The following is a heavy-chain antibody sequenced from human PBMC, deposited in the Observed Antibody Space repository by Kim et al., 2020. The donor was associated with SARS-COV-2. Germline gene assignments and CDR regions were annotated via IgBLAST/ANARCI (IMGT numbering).Heavy chain of an antibody. CDR2: IWYDGSNK. Sequence: GGSVRLSCAASGFTFSSYGMHWVRQAPGKGLEWVAVIWYDGSNKYYADSVKGRFTISRDNSKNTLYLQMNSLRAEDTAVYYCARDTRDYYGMDVWGQGTTVTVSS. V-gene: IGHV3-33*01. CDR1: GFTFSSYG. CDR3: ARDTRDYYGMDV. J-gene: IGHJ6*02.